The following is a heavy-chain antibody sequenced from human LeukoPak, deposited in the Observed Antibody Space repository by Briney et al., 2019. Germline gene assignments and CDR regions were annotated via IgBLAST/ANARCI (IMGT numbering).Heavy chain of an antibody. V-gene: IGHV4-59*08. CDR3: ARLNAPSFGESAPFDY. D-gene: IGHD3-10*01. CDR1: GCSFSSYY. CDR2: IYYSGST. Sequence: SETLSLTCTASGCSFSSYYWNWVRQPPGKGLEWIGDIYYSGSTNYYPSLKSRLTISVDTSKNQFSLKLSSVTAADTAVYYCARLNAPSFGESAPFDYWGQGTLVTVSS. J-gene: IGHJ4*02.